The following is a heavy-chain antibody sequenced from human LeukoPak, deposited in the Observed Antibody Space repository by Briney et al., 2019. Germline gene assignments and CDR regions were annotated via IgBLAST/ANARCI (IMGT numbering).Heavy chain of an antibody. V-gene: IGHV3-23*01. CDR3: SKSDLAYCGGDCYSDY. Sequence: GGSLRLSCAATGLTFSRYAITWLRQAPGKGLDWVSVISGCGGSTYYADTVSGRFTISRDNSKHKLSLQTNSLRADEAPVYYCSKSDLAYCGGDCYSDYWGQGTLVTVSS. CDR2: ISGCGGST. D-gene: IGHD2-21*01. CDR1: GLTFSRYA. J-gene: IGHJ4*02.